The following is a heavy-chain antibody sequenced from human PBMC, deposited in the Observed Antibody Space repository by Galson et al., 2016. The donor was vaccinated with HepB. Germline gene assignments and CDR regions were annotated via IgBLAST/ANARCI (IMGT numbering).Heavy chain of an antibody. V-gene: IGHV3-48*02. CDR1: GFTFSTYG. Sequence: SLRLSCAASGFTFSTYGMSWVRQAPGKGLEWVSYISSTSYTIYYADSVKGRFTISRDNAKNSLYLQMNSLRDEDTAVYYCAREFGGMDVWGQGTTVTVSS. D-gene: IGHD3-3*01. J-gene: IGHJ6*02. CDR3: AREFGGMDV. CDR2: ISSTSYTI.